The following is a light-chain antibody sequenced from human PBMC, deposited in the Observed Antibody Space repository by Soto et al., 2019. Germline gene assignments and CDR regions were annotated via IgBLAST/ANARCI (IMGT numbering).Light chain of an antibody. J-gene: IGLJ3*02. Sequence: QSVLTQPRSVSGSPGQSVSISCTGTSSDVGGYNYVSWYQHHPGKAPKLMIYDVNKRPSGVPDHFSGSKSGNTASLNISGLQAEDEADYYCCSYAGTYTLVFGGGTKVTVL. V-gene: IGLV2-11*01. CDR1: SSDVGGYNY. CDR3: CSYAGTYTLV. CDR2: DVN.